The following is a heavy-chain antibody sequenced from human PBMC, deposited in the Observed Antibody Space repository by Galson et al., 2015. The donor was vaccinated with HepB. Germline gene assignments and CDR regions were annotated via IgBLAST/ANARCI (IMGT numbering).Heavy chain of an antibody. CDR2: IWYDGSNK. CDR3: AREHHSRYTYYYDSDVGYYYGMDV. D-gene: IGHD3-22*01. J-gene: IGHJ6*02. CDR1: GFTFSSYG. V-gene: IGHV3-33*08. Sequence: SLRLSCAASGFTFSSYGMHWVRQAPGKGLEWVAVIWYDGSNKYYADSVKGRFTISRDNSKNTLYLQMNSLRAEDTAVYYCAREHHSRYTYYYDSDVGYYYGMDVWGQGTTVTVSS.